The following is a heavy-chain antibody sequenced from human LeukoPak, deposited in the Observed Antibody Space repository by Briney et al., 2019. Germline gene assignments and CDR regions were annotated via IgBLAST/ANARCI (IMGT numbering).Heavy chain of an antibody. CDR1: GYTFTGYY. CDR2: INPNSGGT. CDR3: ARDGGYSYGLTPDVDY. V-gene: IGHV1-2*02. Sequence: ASVKVSCKASGYTFTGYYMHWVRQAPGHGLEWMGWINPNSGGTNYAQKFQGRVTMTRDTSISTAYMELSRLRSDDTAVYYCARDGGYSYGLTPDVDYWGQGTLVTVSS. J-gene: IGHJ4*02. D-gene: IGHD5-18*01.